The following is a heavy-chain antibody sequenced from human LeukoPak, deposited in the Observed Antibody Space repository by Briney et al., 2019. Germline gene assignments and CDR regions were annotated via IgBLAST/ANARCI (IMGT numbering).Heavy chain of an antibody. V-gene: IGHV4-59*08. CDR2: IYYTRST. Sequence: YPSETLSLTCTVSGGSISSYYWSWIRQPPGKGLEWIGYIYYTRSTHYNPSLKSRVTISVDTSKNQFSLNLNSVTAADTAVYYCARKTGFDIWGQGTMVTVSS. CDR1: GGSISSYY. D-gene: IGHD3-9*01. CDR3: ARKTGFDI. J-gene: IGHJ3*02.